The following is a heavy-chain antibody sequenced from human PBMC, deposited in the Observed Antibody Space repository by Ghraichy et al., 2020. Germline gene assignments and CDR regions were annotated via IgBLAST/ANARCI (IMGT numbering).Heavy chain of an antibody. D-gene: IGHD1-26*01. J-gene: IGHJ6*02. CDR3: ARVPSGSYYHYYYGMDV. CDR2: IYSGGST. V-gene: IGHV3-53*01. CDR1: GFTVSSNY. Sequence: GGSLRLSCAASGFTVSSNYMSWVRQAPGKGLEWVSVIYSGGSTYYADSVKGRFTISRDNSKNTLYLQMNSLRAEDTAVYYCARVPSGSYYHYYYGMDVWGQGTTVTVSS.